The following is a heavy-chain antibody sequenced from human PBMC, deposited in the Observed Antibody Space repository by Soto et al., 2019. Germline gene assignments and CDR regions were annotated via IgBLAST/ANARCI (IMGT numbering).Heavy chain of an antibody. J-gene: IGHJ6*02. CDR1: GFTFSYHA. CDR3: AXXTTTSAFXAMDV. Sequence: QGQLVESGGGVVQPGRSLRLSCSASGFTFSYHALNWVRQAPGKGLEWVAVISYDGDNKYIAESVKGRFTISRDNSKNTVSLQMNSLXTEXXXMYXXAXXTTTSAFXAMDVWGQGTTVTVSS. V-gene: IGHV3-30-3*01. D-gene: IGHD1-1*01. CDR2: ISYDGDNK.